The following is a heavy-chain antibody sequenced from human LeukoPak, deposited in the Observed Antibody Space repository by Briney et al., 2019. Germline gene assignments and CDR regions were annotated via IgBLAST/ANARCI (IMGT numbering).Heavy chain of an antibody. CDR1: GFTFSSYS. CDR2: ISSSSSYI. D-gene: IGHD2/OR15-2a*01. J-gene: IGHJ4*02. Sequence: GGSLRLSCAASGFTFSSYSMNWVRQAPGKGLEWVSSISSSSSYINYADSVKGRFTISRDNAKNSLYLQMNSLRAEDTAVYFCARDWAPEEVSYYFDYWGQGTLVTVSS. V-gene: IGHV3-21*01. CDR3: ARDWAPEEVSYYFDY.